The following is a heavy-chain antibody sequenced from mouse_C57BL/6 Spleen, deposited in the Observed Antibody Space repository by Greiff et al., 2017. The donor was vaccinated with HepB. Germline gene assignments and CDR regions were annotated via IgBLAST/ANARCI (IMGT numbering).Heavy chain of an antibody. D-gene: IGHD1-1*01. J-gene: IGHJ4*01. V-gene: IGHV1-66*01. CDR1: GYSFTSYY. Sequence: QVQLQQSGPELVKPGASVKISCKASGYSFTSYYIHWVKQRPGQGLEWIGWIYPGSGNTKYNEKFKGKATLTADTSSSTAYVQLSSLTSEDSAVYYCANYGREPYYYAMDYWGQGTSVTVSS. CDR2: IYPGSGNT. CDR3: ANYGREPYYYAMDY.